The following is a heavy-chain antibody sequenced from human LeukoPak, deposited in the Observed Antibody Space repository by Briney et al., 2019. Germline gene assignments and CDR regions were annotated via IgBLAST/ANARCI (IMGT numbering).Heavy chain of an antibody. V-gene: IGHV1-18*01. CDR1: GYSFTTYG. CDR3: ARVLVVPAAMPSYFDY. CDR2: ISAYNGNT. J-gene: IGHJ4*02. Sequence: GASVKVSCKASGYSFTTYGISWVRQAPGQGLEWMGWISAYNGNTNYAQKLQGRVTMTTDTSTSTAYMELRSLRSDDTAVYYCARVLVVPAAMPSYFDYWGQGTLVTVSS. D-gene: IGHD2-2*01.